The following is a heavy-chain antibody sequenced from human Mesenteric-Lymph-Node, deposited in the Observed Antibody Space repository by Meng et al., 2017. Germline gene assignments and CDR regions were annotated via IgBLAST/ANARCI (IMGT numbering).Heavy chain of an antibody. CDR2: IYTSGST. V-gene: IGHV4-61*02. CDR1: GGSVSSGSYY. CDR3: ASYCSGGSGASGKDY. D-gene: IGHD2-15*01. Sequence: LRLSCTVSGGSVSSGSYYWSWIRQPAGKGLEWIGRIYTSGSTNYNPSLKSRVTISVDTSKNQFSLKLSSVTAADTAVYYCASYCSGGSGASGKDYWGQGTLVTVSS. J-gene: IGHJ4*02.